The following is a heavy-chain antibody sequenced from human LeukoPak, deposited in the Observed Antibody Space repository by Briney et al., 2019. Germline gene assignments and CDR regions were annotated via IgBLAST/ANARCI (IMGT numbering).Heavy chain of an antibody. V-gene: IGHV4-39*01. D-gene: IGHD3-9*01. CDR3: ARHGSSYDIRNWFDP. Sequence: PSETLSLTCTVSGGSISSSSYYWGWIRQPPGKGLEWIGSIYYSGSTYYNPSLKSRVTISVDTSKNQFSLKLSSVTAADTAVYYCARHGSSYDIRNWFDPWGQGTLVTVSS. J-gene: IGHJ5*02. CDR1: GGSISSSSYY. CDR2: IYYSGST.